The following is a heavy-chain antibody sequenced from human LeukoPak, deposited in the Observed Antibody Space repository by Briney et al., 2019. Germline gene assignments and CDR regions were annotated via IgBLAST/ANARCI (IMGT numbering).Heavy chain of an antibody. CDR1: GYSFTSYW. CDR3: ARGQQQLGDYYYGMDV. Sequence: GESLKISCKGSGYSFTSYWIGWVRQMPGKGLEWMGIIYPGDSDTRYSPSFQGQVTISADKSISTAYLQWSSLKASDTAMYYCARGQQQLGDYYYGMDVWGQGTTVTVSS. CDR2: IYPGDSDT. V-gene: IGHV5-51*01. J-gene: IGHJ6*02. D-gene: IGHD6-13*01.